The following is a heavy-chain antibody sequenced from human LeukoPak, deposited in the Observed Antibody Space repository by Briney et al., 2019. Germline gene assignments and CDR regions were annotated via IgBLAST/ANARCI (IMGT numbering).Heavy chain of an antibody. D-gene: IGHD2-2*01. J-gene: IGHJ6*03. CDR2: IVVGSGNT. CDR1: GFTFTSSA. Sequence: SVKVSCKASGFTFTSSAVQWVRQARGRRLEWIGWIVVGSGNTNYAQKFQERVTITRDMSTSTAYMELSSLRSEDTAVYYCAAEGPGYCSSTSCYNYYYYMDVWGKGTTVTVSS. CDR3: AAEGPGYCSSTSCYNYYYYMDV. V-gene: IGHV1-58*01.